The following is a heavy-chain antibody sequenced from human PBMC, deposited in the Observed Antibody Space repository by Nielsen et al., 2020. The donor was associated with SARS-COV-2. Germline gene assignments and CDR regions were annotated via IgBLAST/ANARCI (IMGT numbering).Heavy chain of an antibody. Sequence: GESLKISCAASGFTFSSYWMSWVRQAPGKGLEWVAVISYDGSNKYYADSVKGRFTISRDNSKNTLHLQMNSLKTEDTAVYYCTTAAGRKRAFDYWGQGTLVTVSS. J-gene: IGHJ4*02. CDR3: TTAAGRKRAFDY. D-gene: IGHD6-13*01. CDR2: ISYDGSNK. CDR1: GFTFSSYW. V-gene: IGHV3-30-3*01.